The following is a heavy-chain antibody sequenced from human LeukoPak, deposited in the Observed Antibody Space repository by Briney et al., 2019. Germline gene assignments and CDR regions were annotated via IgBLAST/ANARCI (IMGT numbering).Heavy chain of an antibody. V-gene: IGHV4-59*01. D-gene: IGHD3-16*01. Sequence: PSETLSPTCTVSGGSISSYYWSWIRQPPGKGLEWIGYIYYSGSTNYNPSLKSRVTISVDTSKNQFSLKLSSVTAADTAVYYCARGLGGYYYYGMDVWGQGTTVTVSS. CDR3: ARGLGGYYYYGMDV. CDR2: IYYSGST. CDR1: GGSISSYY. J-gene: IGHJ6*02.